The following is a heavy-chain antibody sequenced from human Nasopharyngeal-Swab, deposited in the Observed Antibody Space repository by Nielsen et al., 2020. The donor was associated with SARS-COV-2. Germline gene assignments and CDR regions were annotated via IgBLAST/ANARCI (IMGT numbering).Heavy chain of an antibody. CDR1: GFTFSSYG. V-gene: IGHV3-30*18. CDR3: AKDSQAWLVMSSFLFDP. CDR2: ISYDGSNK. J-gene: IGHJ5*02. Sequence: GASLKISCAASGFTFSSYGMHWVRQARGKGLEWVAVISYDGSNKYYADSVKGRFTISRDNSKNTLYLQMNSLRAEDTAVYYCAKDSQAWLVMSSFLFDPWGQGTLVTVSS. D-gene: IGHD6-19*01.